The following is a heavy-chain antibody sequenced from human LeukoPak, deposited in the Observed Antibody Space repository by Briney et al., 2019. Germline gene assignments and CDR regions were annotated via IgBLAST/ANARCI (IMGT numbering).Heavy chain of an antibody. V-gene: IGHV3-21*01. CDR3: AREVETTVTVPMDY. CDR1: GFTFSSYS. J-gene: IGHJ4*02. Sequence: GGSLRLSCAASGFTFSSYSMNWVRQAPGKGLEWVSSISSSSSYIYYADSVKGRFTISRDNAKNSLYLQMNSLRAEDTAVYYCAREVETTVTVPMDYWGQGTLVTVSS. CDR2: ISSSSSYI. D-gene: IGHD4-17*01.